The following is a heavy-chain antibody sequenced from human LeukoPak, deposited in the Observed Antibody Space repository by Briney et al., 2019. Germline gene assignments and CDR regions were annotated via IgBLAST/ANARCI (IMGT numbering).Heavy chain of an antibody. Sequence: SETLSLTCTVSGGSISSSSYYWGWILQPPGKGLEWIGSIYYSGSTYYNPSLKSRVTISVNTSKNQFSLKLSSVTAADTAVYYCLDTAMVPHWGQGTLVTVSS. J-gene: IGHJ4*02. CDR3: LDTAMVPH. CDR1: GGSISSSSYY. D-gene: IGHD5-18*01. V-gene: IGHV4-39*07. CDR2: IYYSGST.